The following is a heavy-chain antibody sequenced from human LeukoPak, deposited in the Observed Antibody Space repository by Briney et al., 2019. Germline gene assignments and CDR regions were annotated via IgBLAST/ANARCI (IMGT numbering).Heavy chain of an antibody. CDR3: ARVDMATVPCH. J-gene: IGHJ4*02. Sequence: GGSLRLSCAASGFTFSSYAMNWVRQAPGKGLEWVSAISGGGGSTYYADSVKGRFTISRDNSRNTLYLQMNSLRAEDTAVYYCARVDMATVPCHWGQGTLVTVSS. V-gene: IGHV3-23*01. D-gene: IGHD5-24*01. CDR2: ISGGGGST. CDR1: GFTFSSYA.